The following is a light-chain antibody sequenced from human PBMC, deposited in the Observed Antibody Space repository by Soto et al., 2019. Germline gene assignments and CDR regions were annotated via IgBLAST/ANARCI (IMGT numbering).Light chain of an antibody. CDR2: DAS. V-gene: IGKV3-20*01. CDR1: QSVSSSY. Sequence: EIVLTQSPGTLSLSPGERATLSCRASQSVSSSYLAWYQQKPGQAPRLLIYDASSRATGIPDRFSGSESGTDFTLTISRLEAEDFAVYYCQQYGSSPLAFGGGTKVEIK. CDR3: QQYGSSPLA. J-gene: IGKJ4*01.